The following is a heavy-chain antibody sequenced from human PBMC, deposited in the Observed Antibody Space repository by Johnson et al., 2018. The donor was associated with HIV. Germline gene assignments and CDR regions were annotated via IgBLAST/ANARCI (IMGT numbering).Heavy chain of an antibody. CDR3: ARGGPRYNFWSGHTDAFDI. V-gene: IGHV3-NL1*01. J-gene: IGHJ3*02. CDR2: IYSGGST. CDR1: GFMFSEYA. D-gene: IGHD3-3*01. Sequence: QVQLVESGGGVVHPGGSLRLSCEASGFMFSEYAMHWVRQAPGKGLEWVSVIYSGGSTYYADSVKGRFTISRDNSKNTLYLQMNSLRAEDTAVYYCARGGPRYNFWSGHTDAFDIWGQGTMVTVSS.